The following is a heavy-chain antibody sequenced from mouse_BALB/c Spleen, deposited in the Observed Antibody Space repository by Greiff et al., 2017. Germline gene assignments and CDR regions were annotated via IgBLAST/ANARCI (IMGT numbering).Heavy chain of an antibody. D-gene: IGHD1-1*01. Sequence: EVQVVESGGGLVKPGGSLKLSCAASGFTFSSYAMSWVRQTPEKRLEWVASISSGGSTYYPDSVKGRFTISRDNARNILYLQMSSLRSEDTAMYYCAREGIITTVVAPFDYWGQGTTLTVSS. CDR3: AREGIITTVVAPFDY. CDR2: ISSGGST. V-gene: IGHV5-6-5*01. CDR1: GFTFSSYA. J-gene: IGHJ2*01.